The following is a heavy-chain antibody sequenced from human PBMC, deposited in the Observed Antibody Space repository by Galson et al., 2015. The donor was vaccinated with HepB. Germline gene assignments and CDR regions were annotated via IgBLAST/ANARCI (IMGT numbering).Heavy chain of an antibody. Sequence: SLRLSCAATGFTFSSYGMHWVRQAPGKGLEWVAFIRYDGSNKYYADSVKGRFTISRDNSKNTLYLQMNSLRAEDTAVYYCAKDGHNPYYDILTGYSYFDYWGQGTLVTVSS. CDR3: AKDGHNPYYDILTGYSYFDY. D-gene: IGHD3-9*01. V-gene: IGHV3-30*02. CDR2: IRYDGSNK. J-gene: IGHJ4*02. CDR1: GFTFSSYG.